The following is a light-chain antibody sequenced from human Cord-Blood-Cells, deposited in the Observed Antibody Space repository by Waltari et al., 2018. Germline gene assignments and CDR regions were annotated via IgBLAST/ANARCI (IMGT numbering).Light chain of an antibody. V-gene: IGLV2-23*01. Sequence: QSALTQPASVSGSPGQSITLPCTGTSSDFGSYNLFSWYQQHPGKAPKLMIYEGSKRPSGVSNRFSGSKSGNTASLTISGLQAEDEADYYCCSYAGSSTYVFGTGTKVTVL. CDR2: EGS. J-gene: IGLJ1*01. CDR1: SSDFGSYNL. CDR3: CSYAGSSTYV.